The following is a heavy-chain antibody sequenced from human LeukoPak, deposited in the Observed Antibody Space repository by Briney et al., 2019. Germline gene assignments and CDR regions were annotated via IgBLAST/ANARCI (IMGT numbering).Heavy chain of an antibody. CDR1: GGSFSGYY. V-gene: IGHV4-34*01. D-gene: IGHD4-17*01. J-gene: IGHJ4*02. Sequence: PSETLSLTCAVYGGSFSGYYWSWIRQPPGKGLEWIGEINHSGSTNYNPSLKSRATISVDTSKNQFSLKLSSVTAADTAVYYCASGGGDLIDYWGQGTLVTVSS. CDR3: ASGGGDLIDY. CDR2: INHSGST.